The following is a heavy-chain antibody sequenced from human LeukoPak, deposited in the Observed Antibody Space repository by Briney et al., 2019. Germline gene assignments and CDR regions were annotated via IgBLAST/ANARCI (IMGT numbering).Heavy chain of an antibody. CDR1: GYTFTSYG. J-gene: IGHJ4*02. Sequence: GASVKVSCKASGYTFTSYGISWVRQAPGQGLEWMGGIIPIFGTANYAQKFQGRVTITADESTSTAYMELSGLRSEDTAVYYCARDGLHSGEGDYWGQGTLVTVSS. CDR2: IIPIFGTA. V-gene: IGHV1-69*13. CDR3: ARDGLHSGEGDY. D-gene: IGHD2-21*01.